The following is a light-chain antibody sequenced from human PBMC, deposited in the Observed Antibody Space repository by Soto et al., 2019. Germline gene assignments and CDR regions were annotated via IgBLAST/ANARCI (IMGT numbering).Light chain of an antibody. CDR2: GAS. J-gene: IGKJ1*01. CDR3: QQYGSSLRT. V-gene: IGKV3-20*01. CDR1: QSVSSSY. Sequence: EIVLTQSPGTLSLSPGERATLSCRASQSVSSSYLAWYQQKPGQAPRLLIYGASSRATGIPDRFSGSGSGPDFTLTISRLEPEDFAVYYCQQYGSSLRTFGQGTKAEIK.